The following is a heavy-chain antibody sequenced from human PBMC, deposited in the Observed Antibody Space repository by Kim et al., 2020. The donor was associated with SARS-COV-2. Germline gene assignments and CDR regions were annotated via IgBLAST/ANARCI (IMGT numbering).Heavy chain of an antibody. D-gene: IGHD6-19*01. J-gene: IGHJ4*02. CDR2: IYHSGST. V-gene: IGHV4-4*02. Sequence: SETLSLTCAVSGGSISSSNWWSWVRQPPGKGLEWIGEIYHSGSTNYNPSLKSRVTISVHKSKNQFSLKLSSVTAADTAVYYCARGMSSGWSNYFDYWGQGTLVTVSS. CDR3: ARGMSSGWSNYFDY. CDR1: GGSISSSNW.